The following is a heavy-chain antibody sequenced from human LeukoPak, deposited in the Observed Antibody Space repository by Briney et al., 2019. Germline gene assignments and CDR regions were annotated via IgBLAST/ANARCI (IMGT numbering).Heavy chain of an antibody. V-gene: IGHV1-18*01. J-gene: IGHJ5*02. D-gene: IGHD2-21*02. CDR3: ARETALDP. CDR2: ISAYNGNT. Sequence: GSVKASCQASGYTYTSYGSSGVRPAPGQVLEWMGWISAYNGNTNYAQKLQGRGIMTTDTSTSTAYLELRSLRSDDTAVYYCARETALDPGGQGTRVTVS. CDR1: GYTYTSYG.